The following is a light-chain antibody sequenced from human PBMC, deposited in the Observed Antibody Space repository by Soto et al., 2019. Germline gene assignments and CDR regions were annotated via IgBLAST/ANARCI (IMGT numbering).Light chain of an antibody. J-gene: IGLJ1*01. CDR2: SNN. CDR1: SSNIGSNT. V-gene: IGLV1-44*01. CDR3: AAWDDSLNVPVHV. Sequence: QAVVTQPPSASGTPGQRVTISCSGSSSNIGSNTVNWYQQLPGTPPKLLIYSNNQRPSGVPDRFSGSKSGTSASLAISGLQSEDEADFYCAAWDDSLNVPVHVFGTGTKLTVL.